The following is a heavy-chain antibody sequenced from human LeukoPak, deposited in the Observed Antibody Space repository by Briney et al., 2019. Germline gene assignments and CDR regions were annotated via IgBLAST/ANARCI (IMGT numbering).Heavy chain of an antibody. D-gene: IGHD3-16*02. J-gene: IGHJ4*02. CDR3: ARGTLYDYVWGSYRSKDTLDY. CDR1: GGSFSGYY. V-gene: IGHV4-34*01. Sequence: PSETLSLTCAVYGGSFSGYYWSWIRQPPGKGLEWIGEINHSGSTNYNPSLNSRVTISVDTSKHPFSLKVSSVTAADTAVYYCARGTLYDYVWGSYRSKDTLDYWGQGTLVTVSS. CDR2: INHSGST.